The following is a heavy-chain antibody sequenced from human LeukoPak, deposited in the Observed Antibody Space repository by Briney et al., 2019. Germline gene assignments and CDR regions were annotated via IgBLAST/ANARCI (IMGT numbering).Heavy chain of an antibody. J-gene: IGHJ4*02. CDR2: INHSGST. CDR1: GGSFSGYY. CDR3: ARMTGGLIPY. Sequence: SETLSLTCAVYGGSFSGYYWSWIRQPPGKGLEWIGEINHSGSTNYNPSLKSRVTISVDTSKNQFSLKLSSVTAADTAVYYCARMTGGLIPYWGQGTLVTVSS. V-gene: IGHV4-34*01.